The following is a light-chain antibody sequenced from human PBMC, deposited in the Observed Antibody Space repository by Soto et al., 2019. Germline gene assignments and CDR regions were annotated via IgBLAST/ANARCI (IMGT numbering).Light chain of an antibody. V-gene: IGKV1-39*01. J-gene: IGKJ5*01. Sequence: DIQMTQSPSFLSASVGDRVTITCRASRSISRFLNWYHQKPGKAPNLLIYSSSNLQIGVPSRFNGRGSGTEFTLTISSLQPEDFATYYCHQSYGSPFTFGQGTRVEIK. CDR2: SSS. CDR1: RSISRF. CDR3: HQSYGSPFT.